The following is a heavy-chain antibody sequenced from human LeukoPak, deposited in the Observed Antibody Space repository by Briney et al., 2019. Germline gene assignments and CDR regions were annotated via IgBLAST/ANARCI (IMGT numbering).Heavy chain of an antibody. CDR3: ARDRLYSSSWYTSAFDI. CDR1: GFTFSSYA. D-gene: IGHD6-13*01. CDR2: ISSNGGST. Sequence: PGGSLRLSCAASGFTFSSYATHWVRQAPGKGLEYVSAISSNGGSTYYANSVKGRFTISRDNSKNTLYLQMGSLRAEDMAVYYCARDRLYSSSWYTSAFDIWGQGTMVTVSS. J-gene: IGHJ3*02. V-gene: IGHV3-64*01.